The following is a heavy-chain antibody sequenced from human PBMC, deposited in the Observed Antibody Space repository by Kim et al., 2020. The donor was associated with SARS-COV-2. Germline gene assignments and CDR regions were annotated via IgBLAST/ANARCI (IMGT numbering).Heavy chain of an antibody. CDR2: IWYDGSKK. V-gene: IGHV3-33*01. CDR3: SRDWGSGGDY. CDR1: GFTFTSFG. D-gene: IGHD3-10*01. J-gene: IGHJ4*02. Sequence: GGSLRLSCATSGFTFTSFGMHWFRQAPGKGLEWVAVIWYDGSKKWYADSVTGRFTVSKDDSKNTLFLEMNSLRVEDTAVYYCSRDWGSGGDYWGQGTLVTVSS.